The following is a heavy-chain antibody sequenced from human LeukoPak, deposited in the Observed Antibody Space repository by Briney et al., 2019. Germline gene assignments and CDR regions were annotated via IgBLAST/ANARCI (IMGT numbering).Heavy chain of an antibody. J-gene: IGHJ4*02. D-gene: IGHD3-9*01. V-gene: IGHV1-2*06. CDR2: INPNSGGT. Sequence: GASVKVSCKASGYTFTSYDINWVRQAPGQGLEWMGRINPNSGGTEYAQKFQGRVAMTSDTSISTAYMELSRLRSDDTAVYYCARENRDTLTGYSDYWGQGTLVTVSS. CDR3: ARENRDTLTGYSDY. CDR1: GYTFTSYD.